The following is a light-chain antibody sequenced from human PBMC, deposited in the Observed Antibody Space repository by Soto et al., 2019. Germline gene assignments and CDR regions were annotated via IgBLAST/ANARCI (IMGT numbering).Light chain of an antibody. CDR1: QSISSN. CDR3: QQYDKWPIT. Sequence: EIVMTQSPATLSVSPREGATLSCRASQSISSNLAWYQQKPGRAPRLLIYGASTRATGIPARFSGSGSGTEFTLTISSLQSEDFAVYYCQQYDKWPITFGQGTRLEIK. V-gene: IGKV3-15*01. J-gene: IGKJ5*01. CDR2: GAS.